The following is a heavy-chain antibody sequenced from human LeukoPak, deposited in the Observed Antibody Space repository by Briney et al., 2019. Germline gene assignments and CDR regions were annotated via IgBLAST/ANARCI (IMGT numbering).Heavy chain of an antibody. CDR3: ARERYGPDAFDI. Sequence: GGSLRLSCAASGFTFSSYWMNWVRQAPGKGLVWVSRINSDGSSTSYADSVKGRFTISRDNAKNTLYLQMNSLRAEDTAVYYCARERYGPDAFDIWGQGTMVTVSS. CDR2: INSDGSST. CDR1: GFTFSSYW. D-gene: IGHD5-18*01. J-gene: IGHJ3*02. V-gene: IGHV3-74*01.